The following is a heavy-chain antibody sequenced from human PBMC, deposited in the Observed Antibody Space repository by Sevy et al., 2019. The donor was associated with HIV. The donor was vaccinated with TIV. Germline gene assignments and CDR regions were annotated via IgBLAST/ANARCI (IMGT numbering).Heavy chain of an antibody. CDR2: INPRAGST. Sequence: ASVKVSCKASGYTFTNYHMHWVRQAPGQGLEWMGIINPRAGSTRYAQKFQGRVTMTRDTSTSTVYMELSSLRSEDTAVYFCTRGDCGGDCSPHWFDPWGQGSLVTVSS. CDR1: GYTFTNYH. V-gene: IGHV1-46*03. CDR3: TRGDCGGDCSPHWFDP. D-gene: IGHD2-21*01. J-gene: IGHJ5*02.